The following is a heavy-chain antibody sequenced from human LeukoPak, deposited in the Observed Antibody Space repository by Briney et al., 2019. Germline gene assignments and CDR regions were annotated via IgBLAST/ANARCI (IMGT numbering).Heavy chain of an antibody. CDR2: IKQDGSET. CDR3: ARVWEGSDSFYRPSDY. V-gene: IGHV3-7*01. CDR1: GFTFSKYW. Sequence: GGSLRLSCTASGFTFSKYWMSWVRQAPGKGLEWVANIKQDGSETHYVDSVKGRFTISRDDAKNSLLLQMNSLRAEDTAVYYCARVWEGSDSFYRPSDYWGQGTLVTVSS. D-gene: IGHD3-10*01. J-gene: IGHJ4*02.